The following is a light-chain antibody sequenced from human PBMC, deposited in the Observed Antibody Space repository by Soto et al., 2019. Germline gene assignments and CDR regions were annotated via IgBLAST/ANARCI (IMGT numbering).Light chain of an antibody. CDR3: QQYGSSPYT. CDR2: IAS. Sequence: EVVLTQSPGTLSLSPGERATLSCWASQSVSRSYLAWYQQKPGQAPRLLIYIASSRATGIPDRFSGSGSGKDFTLTIRRLEPEDFAMYYCQQYGSSPYTFGQGTKLEIK. V-gene: IGKV3-20*01. CDR1: QSVSRSY. J-gene: IGKJ2*01.